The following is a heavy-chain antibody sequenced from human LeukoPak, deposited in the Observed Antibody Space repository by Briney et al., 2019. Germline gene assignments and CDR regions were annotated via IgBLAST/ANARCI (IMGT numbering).Heavy chain of an antibody. J-gene: IGHJ4*02. V-gene: IGHV3-53*01. CDR1: GFTVSSSH. CDR2: LYSGGST. D-gene: IGHD3-22*01. Sequence: GGSLRLSCVASGFTVSSSHMTWIRQAPGKGLEWVSVLYSGGSTYYADSVKGRFTISRDNSKNTLYLQMNSLRAEDTAVYYCARGGVTMIVPILWGQGTLVTVSS. CDR3: ARGGVTMIVPIL.